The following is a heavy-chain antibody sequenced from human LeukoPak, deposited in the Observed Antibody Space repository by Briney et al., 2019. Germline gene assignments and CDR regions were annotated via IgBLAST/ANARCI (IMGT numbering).Heavy chain of an antibody. J-gene: IGHJ3*02. D-gene: IGHD3-22*01. CDR3: ARETYYYDSSGYYGSFDI. Sequence: GRSLRLSCAASGFTFDDYAMHWVRQAPGKGLEWVSVIYSGGSTYYADSVKGRFTISRDNSKNTLYLQMNSLRAEDTAVYYCARETYYYDSSGYYGSFDIWGQGTMVTVSS. CDR1: GFTFDDYA. CDR2: IYSGGST. V-gene: IGHV3-53*01.